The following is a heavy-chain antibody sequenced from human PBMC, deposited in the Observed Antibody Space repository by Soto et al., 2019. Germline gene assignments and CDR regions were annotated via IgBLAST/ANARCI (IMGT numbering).Heavy chain of an antibody. Sequence: ASVKVSGKASGYTFTMYGISGVRQALGQGREWMGWISAYNGNTNYAQKLQGRVTMTTDTSTSTAYMELRSLRSDDTAVYYCARDRGYSYFDYWGQGTLVTVSS. V-gene: IGHV1-18*01. CDR3: ARDRGYSYFDY. CDR1: GYTFTMYG. J-gene: IGHJ4*02. D-gene: IGHD5-18*01. CDR2: ISAYNGNT.